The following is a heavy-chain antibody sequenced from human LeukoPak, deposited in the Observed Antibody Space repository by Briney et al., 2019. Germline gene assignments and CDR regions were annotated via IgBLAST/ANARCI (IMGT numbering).Heavy chain of an antibody. J-gene: IGHJ2*01. Sequence: ASVKVSCKASGGTFSSYAISWVRQAPGQGLEWMGRIIPILGIANYAQKFQGRVTITADKSTSTAYMELSSLRSEDTAVYYCARDRGSSWDYWYFDLWGRGTLVTVSS. CDR3: ARDRGSSWDYWYFDL. V-gene: IGHV1-69*04. CDR1: GGTFSSYA. CDR2: IIPILGIA. D-gene: IGHD6-13*01.